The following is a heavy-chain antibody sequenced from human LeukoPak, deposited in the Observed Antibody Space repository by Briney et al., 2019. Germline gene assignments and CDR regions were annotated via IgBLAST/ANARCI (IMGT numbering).Heavy chain of an antibody. CDR1: GFTFSNYG. CDR2: ISGSGGST. D-gene: IGHD6-19*01. Sequence: GGSLRLSCAASGFTFSNYGMSWVRQVPGKGLEWVSGISGSGGSTFYADSVKGRFTISRDNSKNTLYLQMNSLRAEDTALYYCAKDMRAVAGGAADYWGQGTLVTVSS. J-gene: IGHJ4*02. V-gene: IGHV3-23*01. CDR3: AKDMRAVAGGAADY.